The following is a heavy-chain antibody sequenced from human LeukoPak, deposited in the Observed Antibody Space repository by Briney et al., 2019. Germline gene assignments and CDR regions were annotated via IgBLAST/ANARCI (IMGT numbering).Heavy chain of an antibody. CDR3: ALPHKGAMLYD. Sequence: SETLSLTCTVSGGSISNSSYYWGWIRQPPGKGLEWIGNMYYSGSTYYNPSLKSRVTISADTSKNQFSLKLSSVTAADTVVYYCALPHKGAMLYDWGQGILVTVSS. D-gene: IGHD2-8*01. J-gene: IGHJ4*02. CDR1: GGSISNSSYY. CDR2: MYYSGST. V-gene: IGHV4-39*01.